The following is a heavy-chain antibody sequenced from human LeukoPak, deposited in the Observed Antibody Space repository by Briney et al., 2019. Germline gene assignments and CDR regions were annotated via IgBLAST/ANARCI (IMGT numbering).Heavy chain of an antibody. CDR2: ISSDGRST. V-gene: IGHV3-74*01. J-gene: IGHJ4*02. D-gene: IGHD3-16*01. CDR3: AREYGAGGMDY. CDR1: GFTFNRYW. Sequence: GGSLRLPCAASGFTFNRYWMHWVRQAPGKGLVWVSRISSDGRSTSYADSVEGRFTISRDNAKNTLYLQMTSLRAEDTAVYYCAREYGAGGMDYWGQGTLVTVSS.